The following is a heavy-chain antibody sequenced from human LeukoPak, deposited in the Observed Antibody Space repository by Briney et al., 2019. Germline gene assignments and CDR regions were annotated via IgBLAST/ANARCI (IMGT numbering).Heavy chain of an antibody. D-gene: IGHD6-6*01. J-gene: IGHJ6*03. CDR2: INTNTGNP. Sequence: ASVKVSCKASGYTFSSYAINWVRQAPGQGLEWMGWINTNTGNPTYAQGFTGRFVFSLDTSVSTAYLQISSLKAEDTAVYYCARVIDSSSPEAYYYYYMDVWGKGTTVTVSS. CDR1: GYTFSSYA. V-gene: IGHV7-4-1*02. CDR3: ARVIDSSSPEAYYYYYMDV.